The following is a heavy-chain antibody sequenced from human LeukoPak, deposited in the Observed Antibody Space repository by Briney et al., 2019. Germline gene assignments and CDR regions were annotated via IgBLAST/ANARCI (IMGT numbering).Heavy chain of an antibody. CDR3: ARGTRASGRRAALDI. V-gene: IGHV4-59*01. D-gene: IGHD3-10*01. CDR2: IYYSGST. Sequence: SETLSLTRTVSGGSISSYYWSWIRQPPGKGLEWIGYIYYSGSTNYNPSLKSRVTISVDTSKNQFSLKLSSVTAADTAVYYCARGTRASGRRAALDIWGQGTMVTVSS. CDR1: GGSISSYY. J-gene: IGHJ3*02.